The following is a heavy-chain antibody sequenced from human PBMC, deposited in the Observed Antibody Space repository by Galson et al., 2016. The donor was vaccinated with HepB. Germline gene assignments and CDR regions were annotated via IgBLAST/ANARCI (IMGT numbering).Heavy chain of an antibody. CDR2: IWYDGSKE. V-gene: IGHV3-33*03. Sequence: SLRLSCAASVFNSRTSVIHWVRQAPGKGLEWVAVIWYDGSKEYFLDSVKGRFSIVRDNSKKTVYLQIDSLEVEDTAVYYCGGGRGVIDYWGQGTQVIVSS. D-gene: IGHD3-16*02. CDR3: GGGRGVIDY. J-gene: IGHJ4*02. CDR1: VFNSRTSV.